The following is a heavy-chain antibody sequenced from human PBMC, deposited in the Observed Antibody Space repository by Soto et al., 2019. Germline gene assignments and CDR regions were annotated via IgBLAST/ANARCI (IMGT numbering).Heavy chain of an antibody. J-gene: IGHJ1*01. Sequence: QVHLVQSGAEVKKPGTSLKASCRASGYTFTAYYIHWVRQAPGQGLEWMGWINPNSGATNYAQRFQGRVTMTRDTSISTAYMELSRLRSDDTAVYYCARDYFHYWGQGSLVTVSS. CDR3: ARDYFHY. CDR1: GYTFTAYY. CDR2: INPNSGAT. V-gene: IGHV1-2*02.